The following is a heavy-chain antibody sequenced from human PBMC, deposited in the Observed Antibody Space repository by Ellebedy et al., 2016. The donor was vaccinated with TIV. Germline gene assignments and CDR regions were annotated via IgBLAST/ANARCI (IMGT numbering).Heavy chain of an antibody. CDR2: IAHDGSRE. CDR3: AKEATVRKSSYFDY. V-gene: IGHV3-30*18. CDR1: GFTFSDYG. J-gene: IGHJ4*02. D-gene: IGHD4-17*01. Sequence: GESLKISCEASGFTFSDYGMQWVRQAPGKELEWVAVIAHDGSREYYADSVKGRFTITRDNSKHTMSLQMDSLRGEDTAVYYCAKEATVRKSSYFDYWGQGNLVTVSS.